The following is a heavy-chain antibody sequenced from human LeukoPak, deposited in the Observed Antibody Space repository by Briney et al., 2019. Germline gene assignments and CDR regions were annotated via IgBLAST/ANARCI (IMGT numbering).Heavy chain of an antibody. CDR3: ARDLRSYGFREDDAFDI. V-gene: IGHV3-21*01. J-gene: IGHJ3*02. D-gene: IGHD5-18*01. CDR2: NSSSSSYI. Sequence: GGSLRLSCAASGLTFCSYSMNWVRQATGKGLEWVSSNSSSSSYIYYADAVKGRFTISRDNAKNSLYLQMNSLRAEDTAVYYCARDLRSYGFREDDAFDIWGQGTMVTVSS. CDR1: GLTFCSYS.